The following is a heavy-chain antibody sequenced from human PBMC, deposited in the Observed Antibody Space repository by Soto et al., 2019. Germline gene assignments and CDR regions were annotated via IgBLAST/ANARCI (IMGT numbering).Heavy chain of an antibody. J-gene: IGHJ6*02. CDR2: ISSSGSTI. CDR1: GFTFSSYE. CDR3: ARVPVTMVPNYYYGMDV. V-gene: IGHV3-48*03. D-gene: IGHD3-10*01. Sequence: GGSLRLSCAASGFTFSSYEMNWVRQAPGKGLEGVSYISSSGSTIYYADSVKGRFTISRDNAKNSLYLQMNSLRAEDTAVYYCARVPVTMVPNYYYGMDVWGQGTTVTVSS.